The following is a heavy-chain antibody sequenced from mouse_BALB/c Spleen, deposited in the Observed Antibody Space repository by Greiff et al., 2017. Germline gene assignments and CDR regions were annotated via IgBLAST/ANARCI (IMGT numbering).Heavy chain of an antibody. D-gene: IGHD1-1*01. Sequence: VQLQQPGAELVRPGASVKLSCKASGYTFTSYWINWVKQRPGQGLEWIGNIYPSDSYTNYNQKFKDKATLTVDKSSSTAYMQLSSPTSEDSAVYYCTRHYYGSEGFAYWGQGTLVTVSA. CDR2: IYPSDSYT. V-gene: IGHV1-69*02. CDR3: TRHYYGSEGFAY. J-gene: IGHJ3*01. CDR1: GYTFTSYW.